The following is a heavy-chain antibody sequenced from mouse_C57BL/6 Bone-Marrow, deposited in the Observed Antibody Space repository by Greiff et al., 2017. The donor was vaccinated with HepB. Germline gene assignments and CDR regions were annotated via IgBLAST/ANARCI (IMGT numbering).Heavy chain of an antibody. CDR2: ILPGSGST. Sequence: QVQLQQPGAELVKPGASVKLSCKASGYTFTSYWMHWVKQRPGRGLEWIGEILPGSGSTNYNEKFKGKATFTADTSSNTAYMQLSSLTTEDSAIYYCGITAVVADGGQGTTLTVSS. V-gene: IGHV1-9*01. J-gene: IGHJ2*01. CDR1: GYTFTSYW. D-gene: IGHD1-1*01. CDR3: GITAVVAD.